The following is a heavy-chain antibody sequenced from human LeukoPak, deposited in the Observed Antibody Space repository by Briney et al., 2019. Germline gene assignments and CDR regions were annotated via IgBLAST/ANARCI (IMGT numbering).Heavy chain of an antibody. V-gene: IGHV1-69*13. Sequence: ASVKVSCKASGGIFSSYAISWVRQAPGQGLEWMGGIIPIFGTANYAQKFQGRVTITADESTSTAYMELSSLRSEDTAVYYCARGRGYTAMAFYYGMDVWGKGTTVTVSS. CDR3: ARGRGYTAMAFYYGMDV. CDR2: IIPIFGTA. CDR1: GGIFSSYA. D-gene: IGHD5-18*01. J-gene: IGHJ6*04.